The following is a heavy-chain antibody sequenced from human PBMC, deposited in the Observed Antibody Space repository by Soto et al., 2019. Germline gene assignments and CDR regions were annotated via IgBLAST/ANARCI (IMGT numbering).Heavy chain of an antibody. CDR3: ARQDGDGLFYFDY. V-gene: IGHV5-51*01. CDR2: IYPVDSDT. J-gene: IGHJ4*02. Sequence: PGESLKISCKGSGYTFNIYWIAWVRQMPGKGLEWMGVIYPVDSDTRYSPSFQGQVTISVDKSINTAYLQWSSLQASDTAIYYCARQDGDGLFYFDYWGKGTPVTVSS. D-gene: IGHD4-17*01. CDR1: GYTFNIYW.